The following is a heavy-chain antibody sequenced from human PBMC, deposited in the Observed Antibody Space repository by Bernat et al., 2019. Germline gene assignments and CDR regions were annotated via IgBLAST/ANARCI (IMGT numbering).Heavy chain of an antibody. CDR3: MRVHLGH. Sequence: QVHLQQWGAGLLKPSETLSLTCAAYGESFSGFFWSWVRQSPGKGLEWIGEINHRGITNYNPSLKSRVTMSIDTSKAPFSLRLNSVTAADTAVYYCMRVHLGHWDQGALVIVSS. CDR1: GESFSGFF. V-gene: IGHV4-34*02. CDR2: INHRGIT. D-gene: IGHD1-1*01. J-gene: IGHJ4*02.